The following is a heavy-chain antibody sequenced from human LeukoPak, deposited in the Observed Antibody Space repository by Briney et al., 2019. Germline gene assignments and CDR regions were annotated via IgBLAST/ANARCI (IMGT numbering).Heavy chain of an antibody. D-gene: IGHD4-11*01. J-gene: IGHJ5*02. V-gene: IGHV4-38-2*02. CDR3: ARGGNDYSNYPLVYWFDP. CDR2: IYHSGST. Sequence: SETLSLTCTVSGYSISSGYYWGWIRQPPGKGLEWIGIIYHSGSTYYNPSLKSRVTISVDTSKNQCSLKLSSVTAADTAVYYCARGGNDYSNYPLVYWFDPWGQGTLVTVSS. CDR1: GYSISSGYY.